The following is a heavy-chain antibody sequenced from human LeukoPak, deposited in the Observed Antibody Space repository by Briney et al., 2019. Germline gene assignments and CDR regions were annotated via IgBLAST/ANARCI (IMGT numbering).Heavy chain of an antibody. CDR1: GYTFSIYA. CDR2: INAGNGNT. V-gene: IGHV1-3*01. Sequence: ASVKVSCKASGYTFSIYAMQWVRQAPGQRLEWMGWINAGNGNTKYSQKFQGRVTITRDTSASTAYMELRSLRSEDTALYYCARGVWSSRGMQYYFDYWGQGTLVTVSS. D-gene: IGHD3-22*01. J-gene: IGHJ4*02. CDR3: ARGVWSSRGMQYYFDY.